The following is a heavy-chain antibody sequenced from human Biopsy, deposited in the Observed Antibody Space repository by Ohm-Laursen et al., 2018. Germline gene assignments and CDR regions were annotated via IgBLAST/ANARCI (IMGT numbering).Heavy chain of an antibody. CDR2: ISSSGRTM. D-gene: IGHD5-24*01. Sequence: GSLRLSCAASGFSFSDYYMIWIRQAPGEGLEWVSYISSSGRTMYYADSVKGRFTISRDNANKSLYLQMNSLGAEDTAVYYCATTRSFDNWGQGTLVTVSS. J-gene: IGHJ4*02. CDR1: GFSFSDYY. CDR3: ATTRSFDN. V-gene: IGHV3-11*01.